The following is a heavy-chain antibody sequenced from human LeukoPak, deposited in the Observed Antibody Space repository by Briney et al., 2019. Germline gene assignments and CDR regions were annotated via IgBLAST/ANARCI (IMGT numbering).Heavy chain of an antibody. CDR1: GFTFSSYW. CDR2: INTDGSST. CDR3: TTTVGYSGYDWGY. V-gene: IGHV3-74*01. Sequence: GGSLRLSCAASGFTFSSYWMHWVRQAPGKGLVWVSRINTDGSSTSYADSVKGRFTISRGNAKNTLYLQMNSLIAEDTAVYYCTTTVGYSGYDWGYWGQGTLVIVSS. J-gene: IGHJ4*02. D-gene: IGHD5-12*01.